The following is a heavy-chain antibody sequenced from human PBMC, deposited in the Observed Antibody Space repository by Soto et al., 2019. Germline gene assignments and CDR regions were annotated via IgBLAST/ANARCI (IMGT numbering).Heavy chain of an antibody. CDR2: IYYSGRT. J-gene: IGHJ5*02. D-gene: IGHD2-2*02. CDR1: GGSVSSGSYY. CDR3: ARGYWSSTICYIWDNWFDP. Sequence: PSETLSLTCTVSGGSVSSGSYYWTWIRQPPGKRLEWIGYIYYSGRTNYNPSLKSRVTISVDTSKNQFSLKLSSVTAADTAVYYCARGYWSSTICYIWDNWFDPWGQGTLVTVSS. V-gene: IGHV4-61*01.